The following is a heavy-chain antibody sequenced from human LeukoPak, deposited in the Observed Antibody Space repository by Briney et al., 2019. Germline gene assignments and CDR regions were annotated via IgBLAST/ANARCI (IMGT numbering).Heavy chain of an antibody. J-gene: IGHJ4*02. CDR1: GGTFISYA. D-gene: IGHD2-15*01. Sequence: ASVKVSCKASGGTFISYAISWVRQAPGQGLEWMGRINPNSGGTNYAQKFQGRVTMTRDTSISTAYMELSRLRSDDTAVYYCARDPYCSGGSCYDYWGQGTLVTVSS. CDR2: INPNSGGT. V-gene: IGHV1-2*06. CDR3: ARDPYCSGGSCYDY.